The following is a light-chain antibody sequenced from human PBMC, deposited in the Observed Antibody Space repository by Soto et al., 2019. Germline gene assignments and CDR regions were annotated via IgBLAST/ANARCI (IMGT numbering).Light chain of an antibody. CDR1: SSDIGGLYNY. V-gene: IGLV2-14*03. CDR3: SADSSGTTHVV. Sequence: QSALTQPASVSGSPGQSITISCTGTSSDIGGLYNYVSWYQQHPGKAPKLLIYDVNDRPSGVSDRFSGSKSGNTASLTISGLQAEDEADYFCSADSSGTTHVVFGGGTQLTVL. J-gene: IGLJ2*01. CDR2: DVN.